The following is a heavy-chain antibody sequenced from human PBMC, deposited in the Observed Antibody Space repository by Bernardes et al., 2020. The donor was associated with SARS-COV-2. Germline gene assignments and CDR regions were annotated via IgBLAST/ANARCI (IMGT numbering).Heavy chain of an antibody. CDR2: IGTEGGGI. V-gene: IGHV3-23*01. Sequence: GSLSPSWAASGFTIRSYAMTWVRQAPGKGLEWVSVIGTEGGGIHYADSVKGRFTISRDTSKNTLYLQMTSLRVEDTAVYYCAKYRDSTPVRLFDSWGQGTLVTVSS. J-gene: IGHJ4*02. CDR3: AKYRDSTPVRLFDS. CDR1: GFTIRSYA. D-gene: IGHD6-6*01.